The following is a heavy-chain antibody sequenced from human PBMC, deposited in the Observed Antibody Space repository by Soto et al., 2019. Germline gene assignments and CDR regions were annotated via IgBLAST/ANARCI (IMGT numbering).Heavy chain of an antibody. V-gene: IGHV4-34*01. J-gene: IGHJ6*03. CDR2: INHSGST. Sequence: TSETLSLTCAVYGGSFSGYYWSWIRQPPGKGLEWIGEINHSGSTNYNPSLKSRVTISVDTSKNQFSLKLSSVTAADTAVYYCARVGCSSTSCYWGGCYYYYYMDVWGKGTTVTVSS. D-gene: IGHD2-2*01. CDR1: GGSFSGYY. CDR3: ARVGCSSTSCYWGGCYYYYYMDV.